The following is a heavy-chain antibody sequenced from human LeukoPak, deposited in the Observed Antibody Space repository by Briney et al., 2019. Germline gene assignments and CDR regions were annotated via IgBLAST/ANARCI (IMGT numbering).Heavy chain of an antibody. J-gene: IGHJ4*02. CDR3: TRSYDVLTGYYPPDY. Sequence: GGSLRLSCTASGFTFGDYVMSWFRQAPGKGLEWVGFIRSKGYGGTTQYAASVKGRFTISRDDSKSIAYLQMNSLKTEDTAVYYCTRSYDVLTGYYPPDYRGQGTLVTVSS. V-gene: IGHV3-49*03. CDR1: GFTFGDYV. D-gene: IGHD3-9*01. CDR2: IRSKGYGGTT.